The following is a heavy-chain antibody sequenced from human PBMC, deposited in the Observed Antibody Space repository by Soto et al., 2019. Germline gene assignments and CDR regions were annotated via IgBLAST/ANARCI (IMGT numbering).Heavy chain of an antibody. Sequence: QVQLQESGPGLVKPSQTLSLTCTVSGGSISSGGYYWNWIRQHPGKGLEWIGYIYYSGTTYYNPSLKSQVTISVDTSKNQFSLKLSSVTAADTAVYYCAASCVGCGGFNYYGTDVWGQGTTVTVSS. D-gene: IGHD2-21*01. CDR2: IYYSGTT. V-gene: IGHV4-31*01. CDR3: AASCVGCGGFNYYGTDV. J-gene: IGHJ6*02. CDR1: GGSISSGGYY.